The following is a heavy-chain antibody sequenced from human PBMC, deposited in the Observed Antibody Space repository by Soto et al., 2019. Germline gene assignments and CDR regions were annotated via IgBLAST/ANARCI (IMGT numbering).Heavy chain of an antibody. CDR1: GYTFTNYY. Sequence: ASVKVSCKSSGYTFTNYYMHWVRQAPGQGLEWLGIINPVGGTTSYAQKFQGRVTLTRDTSTSTVYLEMSSLTSEDTAVYFCARGVNYDVLTGPKYYGMDVCGQGTTVTVSS. CDR3: ARGVNYDVLTGPKYYGMDV. D-gene: IGHD3-9*01. J-gene: IGHJ6*02. CDR2: INPVGGTT. V-gene: IGHV1-46*01.